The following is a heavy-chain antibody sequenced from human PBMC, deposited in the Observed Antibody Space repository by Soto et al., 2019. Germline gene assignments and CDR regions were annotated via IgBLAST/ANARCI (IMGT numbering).Heavy chain of an antibody. CDR2: IYYSGST. CDR1: GGSINSGGYY. CDR3: ATRITVFGLLIPPFDP. D-gene: IGHD3-3*01. Sequence: SETLSLTCTVSGGSINSGGYYWSWIRQHPGKGLEWIGYIYYSGSTHYNPSLKSRVTMSVDTSKNQFSLRLSSVTAADTAIYYCATRITVFGLLIPPFDPWGQGTQVTVSS. J-gene: IGHJ5*02. V-gene: IGHV4-31*03.